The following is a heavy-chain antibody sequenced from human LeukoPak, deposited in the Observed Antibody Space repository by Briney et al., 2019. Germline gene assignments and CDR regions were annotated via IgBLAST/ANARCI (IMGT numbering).Heavy chain of an antibody. CDR3: ARASLNYDSSGYYYPPAFDY. D-gene: IGHD3-22*01. J-gene: IGHJ4*02. V-gene: IGHV4-4*07. CDR2: IYTSGST. CDR1: GGSISSYY. Sequence: SETLSLTCTVSGGSISSYYWSRIRQPAGEGLEWIGRIYTSGSTNYNPSLKSRVTMSVDTSKNQFSLKLSSVTAADTAVYYCARASLNYDSSGYYYPPAFDYWGQGTLVTVSS.